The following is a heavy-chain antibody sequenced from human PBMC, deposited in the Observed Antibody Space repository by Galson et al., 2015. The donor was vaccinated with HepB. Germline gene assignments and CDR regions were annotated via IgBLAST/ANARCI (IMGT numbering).Heavy chain of an antibody. CDR1: GFIFSGSA. Sequence: SLRLSCAASGFIFSGSAIDWVRPASGKGPEWVGRIRSKANYYATLYVPSLKGRLTISRDDSKNMAYLHMRSLKTEDTAVYYCIRLGDLSGYSSRWGQGTLVTGSS. D-gene: IGHD2-2*01. CDR3: IRLGDLSGYSSR. CDR2: IRSKANYYAT. J-gene: IGHJ4*02. V-gene: IGHV3-73*01.